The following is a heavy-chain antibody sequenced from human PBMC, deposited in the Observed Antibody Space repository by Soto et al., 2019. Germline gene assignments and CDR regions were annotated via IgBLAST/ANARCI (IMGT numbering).Heavy chain of an antibody. CDR3: AREVEGYCSGGSCSQAAFDY. V-gene: IGHV1-69*13. CDR2: IILIFCTS. D-gene: IGHD2-15*01. CDR1: GGTFSSYS. J-gene: IGHJ4*02. Sequence: GSSVKLSWEASGGTFSSYSISWLRQSTVQWLEWMGRIILIFCTSHYAQKFHGRVTITADESTSTDYMELSSMRSEDKAVYYCAREVEGYCSGGSCSQAAFDYWGQGTLVTVSS.